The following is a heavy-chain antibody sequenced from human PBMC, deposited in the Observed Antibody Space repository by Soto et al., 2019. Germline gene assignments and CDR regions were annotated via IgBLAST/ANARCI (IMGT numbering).Heavy chain of an antibody. CDR1: GGSISSGDYY. J-gene: IGHJ4*02. Sequence: QVQLQESGPGLVKPSQTLSLTCTVSGGSISSGDYYWSWIRQPPGKGLEWIGYIYYSGSTYYNPSLKSLVTISVDTSTNQFYLKLSSVTAADTAVYYCARGDVVTAIRLFDYWGQGTLVTVSS. CDR3: ARGDVVTAIRLFDY. V-gene: IGHV4-30-4*01. CDR2: IYYSGST. D-gene: IGHD2-21*02.